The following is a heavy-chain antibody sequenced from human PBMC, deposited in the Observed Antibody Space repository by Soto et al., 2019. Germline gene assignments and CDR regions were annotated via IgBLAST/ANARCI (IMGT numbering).Heavy chain of an antibody. V-gene: IGHV1-18*04. J-gene: IGHJ4*02. D-gene: IGHD4-17*01. CDR2: ISAYNGNT. CDR1: GYTFTSYG. CDR3: ARLSMTTVVIGYFDY. Sequence: QVQLVQSGAEVKKPGASVKVSCKASGYTFTSYGISWVRQAPGQGLEWMGWISAYNGNTNYAQKLQGRVTMTTDTSTSTAYMELRRLRSDDRAVYYCARLSMTTVVIGYFDYWGQGTLVTVSS.